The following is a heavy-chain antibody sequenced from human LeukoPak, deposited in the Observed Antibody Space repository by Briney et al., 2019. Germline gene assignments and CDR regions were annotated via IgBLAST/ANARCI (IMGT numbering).Heavy chain of an antibody. CDR1: GGSISSGDYY. Sequence: PSETLSLTCTVSGGSISSGDYYWSWIRQPPGKGLEWIGYIYYSGSTYYNPSLKSRVTISVDTSKNQFSLKLSSVTAADTAVYYCAREERQYQLLDAFDIWGQGTMVTVSS. J-gene: IGHJ3*02. D-gene: IGHD2-2*01. CDR2: IYYSGST. V-gene: IGHV4-30-4*08. CDR3: AREERQYQLLDAFDI.